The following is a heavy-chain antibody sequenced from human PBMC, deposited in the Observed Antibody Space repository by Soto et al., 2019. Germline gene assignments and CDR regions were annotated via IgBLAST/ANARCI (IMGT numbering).Heavy chain of an antibody. CDR3: VRSHIYSGYVSYFDY. CDR2: INTDESNT. CDR1: GFTFSNYW. Sequence: EVQLVESGGGLVQPGGSLRLSCAASGFTFSNYWMHWVRQAPGKGLVRVSRINTDESNTAYADSVKGRYTISRDNGKNTLYLQMNSLRAEDTAVYYCVRSHIYSGYVSYFDYWGQGTLVTVSS. D-gene: IGHD5-12*01. V-gene: IGHV3-74*01. J-gene: IGHJ4*02.